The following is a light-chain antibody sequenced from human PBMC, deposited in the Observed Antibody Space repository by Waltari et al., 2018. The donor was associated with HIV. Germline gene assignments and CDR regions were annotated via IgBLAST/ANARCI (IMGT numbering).Light chain of an antibody. V-gene: IGKV1-39*01. CDR3: EQSYDFPRT. CDR2: SAS. CDR1: QKIGIY. J-gene: IGKJ1*01. Sequence: DIQMTQSPRSLSASVGGTVTFTCWSSQKIGIYVKWYQHITGRPPRLLIFSASSLQRGVPSRFSGSGSGTDFTLTINNLQSEDFATYYCEQSYDFPRTFGQGTTVE.